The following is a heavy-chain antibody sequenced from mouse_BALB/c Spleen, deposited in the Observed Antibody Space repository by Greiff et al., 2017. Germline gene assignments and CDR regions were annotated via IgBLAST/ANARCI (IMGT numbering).Heavy chain of an antibody. CDR3: ARVPYGSSPYYAMDY. V-gene: IGHV5-4*02. CDR1: GFTFSDHY. Sequence: EVQVVESGGGLVKPGGSLKLSCAASGFTFSDHYMYWVRQTPEKRLEWVATISDGGSYTYYPDSVKGRFTISRDNAKNNLYLQMSSLKSEDTAMYYCARVPYGSSPYYAMDYWGQGTSVTVSS. CDR2: ISDGGSYT. J-gene: IGHJ4*01. D-gene: IGHD1-1*01.